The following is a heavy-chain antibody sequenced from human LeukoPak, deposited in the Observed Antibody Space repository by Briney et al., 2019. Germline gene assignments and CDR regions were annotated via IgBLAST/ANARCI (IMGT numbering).Heavy chain of an antibody. V-gene: IGHV3-30*18. Sequence: GGSLRLSCAASGFTFSSCGMHWVRQAPGKGLEWVAVISYDGCKKYYADSVKGRFTISRDNSKNTLYLQMNSLRAEDTAVYYCAKDRSSSWTFDYWGQGTLVTVSS. CDR1: GFTFSSCG. CDR3: AKDRSSSWTFDY. D-gene: IGHD6-13*01. J-gene: IGHJ4*02. CDR2: ISYDGCKK.